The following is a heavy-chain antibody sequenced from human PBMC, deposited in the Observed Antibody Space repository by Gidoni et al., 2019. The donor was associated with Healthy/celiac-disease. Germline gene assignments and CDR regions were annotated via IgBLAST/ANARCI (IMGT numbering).Heavy chain of an antibody. CDR2: IIPIFGTA. V-gene: IGHV1-69*01. J-gene: IGHJ4*02. CDR1: GGTFSSYA. CDR3: ARDGGYDYVWGSYRPFDY. D-gene: IGHD3-16*02. Sequence: QVQLVQSGAEVTKPGSSGKVSCKASGGTFSSYAISWVRQAPGQGLEWMGGIIPIFGTANYAQKFQGRVTITADESTSTAYMELSSLRSEDTAVYYCARDGGYDYVWGSYRPFDYWGQGTLVTVSS.